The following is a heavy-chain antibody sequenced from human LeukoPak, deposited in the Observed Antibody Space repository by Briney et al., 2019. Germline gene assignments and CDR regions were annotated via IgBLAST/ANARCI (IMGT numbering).Heavy chain of an antibody. Sequence: SQTLSLTCAISGDSVSSNSAAWNWIRQSPSRGLEWLGRTYYRSKWYNDYAVSVKSRITINPDTFKNQFSLQLNSVTPEDTAVYYCARAGDSSGYRTNYYYYGMDVWGQGTTVTVSS. D-gene: IGHD3-22*01. J-gene: IGHJ6*02. CDR3: ARAGDSSGYRTNYYYYGMDV. V-gene: IGHV6-1*01. CDR1: GDSVSSNSAA. CDR2: TYYRSKWYN.